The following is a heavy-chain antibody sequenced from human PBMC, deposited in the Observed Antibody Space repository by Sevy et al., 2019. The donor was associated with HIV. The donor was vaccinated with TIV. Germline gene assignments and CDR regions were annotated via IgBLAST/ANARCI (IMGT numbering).Heavy chain of an antibody. CDR3: TWDHDYYYCMNV. CDR2: IKSKGGGGTI. CDR1: GFTFTNAW. D-gene: IGHD1-26*01. V-gene: IGHV3-15*07. J-gene: IGHJ6*02. Sequence: GGSLRLSCAASGFTFTNAWMNWVRQAPGKGLEWVGRIKSKGGGGTIDYAAPVKGRFSISRDDSKNTLYLQMNSLKIEDTALYYCTWDHDYYYCMNVWGQGTTVTVSS.